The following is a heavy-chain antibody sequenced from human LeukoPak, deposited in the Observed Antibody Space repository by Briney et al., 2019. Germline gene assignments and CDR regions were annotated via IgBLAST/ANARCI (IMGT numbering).Heavy chain of an antibody. D-gene: IGHD3-10*01. V-gene: IGHV4-59*07. J-gene: IGHJ4*02. CDR3: ASQFGYNKLH. Sequence: SDTLSVTSMEPGASPNRSNGCSSRQPPGKGLEWIGYVHYTGSTNYNPSLKSRVTISLDTSKTHFSLRLNSVTTADTAVYYCASQFGYNKLHWGQGILVTVSS. CDR2: VHYTGST. CDR1: GASPNRSN.